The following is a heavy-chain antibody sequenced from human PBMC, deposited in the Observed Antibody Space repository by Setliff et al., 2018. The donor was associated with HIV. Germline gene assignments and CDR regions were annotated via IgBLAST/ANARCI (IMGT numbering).Heavy chain of an antibody. J-gene: IGHJ2*01. CDR2: INGGNGNT. V-gene: IGHV1-3*01. CDR1: GYTFTRYN. CDR3: ARPAYSSTWVDWYFDL. Sequence: ASVKVSCKASGYTFTRYNIHWVRQAPGQRLEWMGWINGGNGNTKYSQKLQDRVTITRDTSANTAYLELSGLRSEDTALYYCARPAYSSTWVDWYFDLWGRGTLVTVSS. D-gene: IGHD6-13*01.